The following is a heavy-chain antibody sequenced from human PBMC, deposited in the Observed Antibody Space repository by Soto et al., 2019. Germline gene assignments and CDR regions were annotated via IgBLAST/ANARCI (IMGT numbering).Heavy chain of an antibody. CDR1: GFTFSSYS. Sequence: GGSLRLSCAASGFTFSSYSMNWVRQAPGKGLEWVSYISSSCSTIYYADSVKGRFTISRDNAKNSLYLQMNSLRDEDTAVYYCARDGYSYGTTGSWFDPWGQGTLVTVSS. D-gene: IGHD5-18*01. V-gene: IGHV3-48*02. CDR3: ARDGYSYGTTGSWFDP. J-gene: IGHJ5*02. CDR2: ISSSCSTI.